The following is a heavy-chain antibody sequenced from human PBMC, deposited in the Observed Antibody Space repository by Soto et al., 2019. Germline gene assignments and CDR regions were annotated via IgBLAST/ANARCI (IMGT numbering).Heavy chain of an antibody. CDR1: GFNFRMYE. V-gene: IGHV3-48*03. J-gene: IGHJ4*01. CDR3: ARYGTRGDG. CDR2: ISSSRLTT. Sequence: GGSLRLSCQASGFNFRMYEMHWVRKAPGKGLEWVSYISSSRLTTYYADFAEGRFTISRDNAKDSLYLHLNSLRVGDTAAYYCARYGTRGDGWGLVSQVTVSS. D-gene: IGHD2-8*01.